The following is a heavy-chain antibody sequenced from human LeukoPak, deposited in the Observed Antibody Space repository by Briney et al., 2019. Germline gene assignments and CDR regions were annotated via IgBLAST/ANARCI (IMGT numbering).Heavy chain of an antibody. CDR1: GFTVSSNY. J-gene: IGHJ4*02. Sequence: GGSLRLSCAASGFTVSSNYMSWVRQAPGKGLEWVSLIYSGGSTYYADSVKGRFTISRDNSKNTLYLQMNSLRAEDTAVYYCARAMVRGVIPYFDYWGQGTLVTVSS. CDR2: IYSGGST. CDR3: ARAMVRGVIPYFDY. V-gene: IGHV3-66*01. D-gene: IGHD3-10*01.